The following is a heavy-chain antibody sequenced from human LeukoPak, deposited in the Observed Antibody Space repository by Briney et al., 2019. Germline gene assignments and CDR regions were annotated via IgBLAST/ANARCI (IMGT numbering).Heavy chain of an antibody. D-gene: IGHD2-15*01. V-gene: IGHV1-46*01. J-gene: IGHJ6*02. CDR2: INPSGGST. CDR3: ARVSGYCSGGSCYGLPSHGMDV. Sequence: ASVKVSCKASGYTFTSYYMHWVRQAPGQGLEWMGIINPSGGSTSYAQKFRGRVTMTRDTSTSTVCMELSSLRSEDTAVYYCARVSGYCSGGSCYGLPSHGMDVWGQGTTVTVSS. CDR1: GYTFTSYY.